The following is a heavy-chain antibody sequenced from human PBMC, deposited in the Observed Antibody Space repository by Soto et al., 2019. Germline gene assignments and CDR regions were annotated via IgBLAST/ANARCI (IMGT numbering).Heavy chain of an antibody. CDR1: GYTFTSYY. CDR2: INPSGGST. Sequence: QVQLVQSGAEVKKPGASVKVSCKASGYTFTSYYMHWVRQAPGQGLEWMGIINPSGGSTSYAQKFQGRVTMTRDTSTSPVYMELSSLRAEDTAVYYCAQGDSGYDYGFDYWGQGTLVTVSS. D-gene: IGHD5-12*01. J-gene: IGHJ4*02. V-gene: IGHV1-46*01. CDR3: AQGDSGYDYGFDY.